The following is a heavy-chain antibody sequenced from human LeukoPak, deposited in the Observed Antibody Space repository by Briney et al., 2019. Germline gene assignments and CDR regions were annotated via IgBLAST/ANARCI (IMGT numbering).Heavy chain of an antibody. CDR2: IHYSGST. CDR3: ACRRACSSTSCYRAFDI. V-gene: IGHV4-39*07. CDR1: GGSISSSSYY. Sequence: SETLSLTCTVSGGSISSSSYYWGWIRQPPGKGLEWIGSIHYSGSTYYNPSLKSRVTISVDTSKNQFSLKLNSVTAADTAVYYCACRRACSSTSCYRAFDIWGQGTMVTVSS. J-gene: IGHJ3*02. D-gene: IGHD2-2*01.